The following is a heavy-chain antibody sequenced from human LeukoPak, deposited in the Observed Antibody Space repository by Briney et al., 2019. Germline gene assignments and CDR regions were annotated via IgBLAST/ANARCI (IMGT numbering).Heavy chain of an antibody. Sequence: GASVKVSCKASGYTFSGFFIHWVRQAPGQGLEWMGWINPNSGGTNYAQKFQGRVTMTTDTSMSTAYMEPGRLTSDDTAVHYCASAGGRSWFDPWGQGTPVTVSS. J-gene: IGHJ5*01. V-gene: IGHV1-2*02. CDR1: GYTFSGFF. CDR2: INPNSGGT. CDR3: ASAGGRSWFDP.